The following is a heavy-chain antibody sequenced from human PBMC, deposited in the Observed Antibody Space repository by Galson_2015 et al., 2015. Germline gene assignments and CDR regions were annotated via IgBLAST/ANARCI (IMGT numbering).Heavy chain of an antibody. CDR2: ISNGGSTI. CDR3: ARDDPGVLRFLDV. D-gene: IGHD3-3*01. J-gene: IGHJ6*04. CDR1: GFTFRDYR. Sequence: SLRLSCAASGFTFRDYRMNWVRQAPGKGLEWISYISNGGSTIYYADSVKGRFTISRDNAKNSLYLQMNSLRDEDTAVYYCARDDPGVLRFLDVWGKGTTVTVSS. V-gene: IGHV3-48*02.